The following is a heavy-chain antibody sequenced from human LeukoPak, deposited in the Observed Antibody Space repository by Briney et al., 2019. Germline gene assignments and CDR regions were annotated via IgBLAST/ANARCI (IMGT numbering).Heavy chain of an antibody. V-gene: IGHV1-46*01. CDR3: ARDRGEKLANNWFDP. D-gene: IGHD6-13*01. Sequence: ASVKVSCKASGYIFTSYYMRWVRQAPGQGLEWMGIINPSGGSTSYAQKFQGRVTMTRDTSTSTVYMELSSLRSEDTAVYYCARDRGEKLANNWFDPWGQGTLVTVSS. CDR2: INPSGGST. CDR1: GYIFTSYY. J-gene: IGHJ5*02.